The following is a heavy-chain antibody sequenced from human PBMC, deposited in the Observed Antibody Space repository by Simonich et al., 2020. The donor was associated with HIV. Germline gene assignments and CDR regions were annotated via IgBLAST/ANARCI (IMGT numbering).Heavy chain of an antibody. J-gene: IGHJ4*02. CDR3: ASVRFELGGSDFDY. Sequence: VQLQQWGAGLLKPSETLSLTCAVYGGSFSGYYWSWIRQPPGKGLEWIGEINHGGSAKYNPALKRRVTISVDTSKNQFSLKLSSVTAADTAVYYCASVRFELGGSDFDYWGQGTLVTVSS. V-gene: IGHV4-34*01. D-gene: IGHD7-27*01. CDR2: INHGGSA. CDR1: GGSFSGYY.